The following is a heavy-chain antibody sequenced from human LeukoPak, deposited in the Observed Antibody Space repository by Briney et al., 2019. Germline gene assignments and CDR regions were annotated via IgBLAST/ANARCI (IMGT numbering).Heavy chain of an antibody. Sequence: GESLKISCKASGYTFTRNWIGWVRQMPGKGLEWMGIIYPGDSDTRYSLSFQGQVTMSIDKAVSTAYLQWSSLKASDTAIYYCAKASSDTLTGYYFDHWGQGTLVTVST. V-gene: IGHV5-51*01. CDR2: IYPGDSDT. CDR3: AKASSDTLTGYYFDH. CDR1: GYTFTRNW. D-gene: IGHD3-9*01. J-gene: IGHJ4*02.